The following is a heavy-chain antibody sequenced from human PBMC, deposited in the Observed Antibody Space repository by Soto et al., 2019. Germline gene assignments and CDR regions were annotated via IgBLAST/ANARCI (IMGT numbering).Heavy chain of an antibody. CDR3: ASGSTIFGVVTPKNAFDI. V-gene: IGHV1-18*01. D-gene: IGHD3-3*01. Sequence: QVQLVQSGAEVKKPGASVKVSCKASGYTFTSYGISWVRQAPGQGLEWMGWITAYNGNTNYAQKLQGRVTMTTDTSTSTAYMELRSLRSDDTAVYYCASGSTIFGVVTPKNAFDIWGQGTMVTVSS. CDR1: GYTFTSYG. CDR2: ITAYNGNT. J-gene: IGHJ3*02.